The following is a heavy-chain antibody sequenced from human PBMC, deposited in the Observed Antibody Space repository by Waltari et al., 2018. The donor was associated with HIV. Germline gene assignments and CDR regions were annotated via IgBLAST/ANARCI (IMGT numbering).Heavy chain of an antibody. D-gene: IGHD2-2*01. CDR3: ARGGASTTPRDYNYYGLDV. J-gene: IGHJ6*02. V-gene: IGHV1-2*02. CDR2: SNPKSCGT. CDR1: GYTFTANY. Sequence: QVELVQSGAEVKKPGASVKVSCKASGYTFTANYIHWLRQAPGHGLEGMGWSNPKSCGTKNEKKFQGRVTMTRETTRSTVYMEVSRLTSDDTAVYYCARGGASTTPRDYNYYGLDVWGQGTTVTVSS.